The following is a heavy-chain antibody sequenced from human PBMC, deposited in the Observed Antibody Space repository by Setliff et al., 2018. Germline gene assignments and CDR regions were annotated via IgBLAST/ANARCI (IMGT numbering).Heavy chain of an antibody. CDR2: IDPSGNT. CDR3: ARSLGSGSYYNSRPFYSDY. V-gene: IGHV4-61*09. J-gene: IGHJ4*02. D-gene: IGHD3-10*01. CDR1: GGSISSGTNY. Sequence: PSETLSLTCTVSGGSISSGTNYWSWIRQPAGRGLEWIGHIDPSGNTNYQPSLKSRVTISGDTSKNQFSLKLTSVTAADTAVYYCARSLGSGSYYNSRPFYSDYWGQGTLVTVS.